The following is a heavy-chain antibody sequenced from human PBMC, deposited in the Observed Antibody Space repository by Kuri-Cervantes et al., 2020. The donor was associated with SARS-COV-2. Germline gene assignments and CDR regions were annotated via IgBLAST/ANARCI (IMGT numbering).Heavy chain of an antibody. CDR2: IYYSGST. Sequence: GSLRLSCTVSGGSISSYYWSWIRQPPGKGLEWIGYIYYSGSTNYNPSLKSRVTISVDTSKNQFSLKLSPVTAADTAVYYCARGRRAVAGRRNGFDYWGQGTLVTVSS. CDR3: ARGRRAVAGRRNGFDY. V-gene: IGHV4-59*12. D-gene: IGHD6-19*01. J-gene: IGHJ4*02. CDR1: GGSISSYY.